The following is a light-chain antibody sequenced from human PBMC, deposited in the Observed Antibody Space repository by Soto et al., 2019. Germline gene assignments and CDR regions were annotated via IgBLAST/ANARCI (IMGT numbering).Light chain of an antibody. J-gene: IGKJ1*01. CDR1: QSVAASF. CDR2: GAS. V-gene: IGKV3-20*01. CDR3: QQYGSSPWT. Sequence: EIVLTQSPRTLSLSPGEIATLSCRASQSVAASFLAWYQQKPGQAPRLLIHGASSRATGIPDRFSGSESGTDFTLTISRLEPEDFAVYYCQQYGSSPWTFGQGTKVEIK.